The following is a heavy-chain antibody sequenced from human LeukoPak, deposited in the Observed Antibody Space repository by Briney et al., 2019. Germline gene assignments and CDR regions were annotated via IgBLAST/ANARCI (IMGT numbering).Heavy chain of an antibody. V-gene: IGHV4-59*12. CDR2: IYHSGST. Sequence: SETLSLTCTVSDDSISTYYWSWIRQPPGKGLEWIGYIYHSGSTYYNPSLKSRVTISVDRSKNQFSLKLSSVTAADTAVYYCAREAGIAAAGKDYWGQGTLVTVSS. CDR1: DDSISTYY. CDR3: AREAGIAAAGKDY. D-gene: IGHD6-13*01. J-gene: IGHJ4*02.